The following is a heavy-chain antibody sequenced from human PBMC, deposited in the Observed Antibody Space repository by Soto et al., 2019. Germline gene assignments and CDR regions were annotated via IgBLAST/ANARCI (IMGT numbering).Heavy chain of an antibody. V-gene: IGHV3-53*02. J-gene: IGHJ6*02. CDR3: ARDQRITMVRGVISYYGTDV. CDR1: GFTVSSNY. CDR2: IYSGGST. Sequence: EVQLVETGGGLIQPGGSLRLSCAASGFTVSSNYMSWVRQAPGKGLEWVSVIYSGGSTYYADSVKGRFTISRDNSKNTLYLQMNSLRAEDTAVYYCARDQRITMVRGVISYYGTDVWGQGTTVTVSS. D-gene: IGHD3-10*01.